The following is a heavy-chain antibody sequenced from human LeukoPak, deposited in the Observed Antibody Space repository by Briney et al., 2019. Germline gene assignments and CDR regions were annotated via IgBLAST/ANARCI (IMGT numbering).Heavy chain of an antibody. V-gene: IGHV3-21*01. J-gene: IGHJ4*02. Sequence: GGSLRLSCAASGFTLSSYSMNWVRQAPGKGLEWVSSISSSSSYIYYADSVKGRFTISRDNAKNSLYLQMNSLRAEDTAVYYCARDATYGSGSLDYWGQGTLVTVSS. CDR1: GFTLSSYS. CDR2: ISSSSSYI. D-gene: IGHD3-10*01. CDR3: ARDATYGSGSLDY.